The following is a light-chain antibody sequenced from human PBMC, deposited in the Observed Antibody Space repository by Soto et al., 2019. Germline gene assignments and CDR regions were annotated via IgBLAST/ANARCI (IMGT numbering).Light chain of an antibody. CDR3: SWYTSTSTVV. CDR1: SSDFGSYNR. Sequence: QSVLTQPPSVSGSPGQSVTISCTGTSSDFGSYNRVSWYQQSPGTAPKLMIYEASNRPSGVSARFSASKSGNTASLTIAGLQAQEEADYYCSWYTSTSTVVFGTGDKVTLL. CDR2: EAS. J-gene: IGLJ1*01. V-gene: IGLV2-18*01.